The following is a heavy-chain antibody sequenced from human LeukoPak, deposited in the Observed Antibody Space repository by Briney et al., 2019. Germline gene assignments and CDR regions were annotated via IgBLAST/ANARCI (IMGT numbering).Heavy chain of an antibody. CDR2: INHSGST. CDR3: ARHQCSSTSCYGGVQEY. CDR1: GGSISSSSYY. Sequence: SETLSLTCTVSGGSISSSSYYWGWIRQPPGKGLEWIGEINHSGSTNYNPSLKSRVTISVDTSKNQFSLKLSSVTAADTAVYYCARHQCSSTSCYGGVQEYWGQGTLVTVSS. J-gene: IGHJ4*02. V-gene: IGHV4-39*01. D-gene: IGHD2-2*01.